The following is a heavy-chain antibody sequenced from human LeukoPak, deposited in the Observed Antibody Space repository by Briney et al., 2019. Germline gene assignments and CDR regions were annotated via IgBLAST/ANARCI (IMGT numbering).Heavy chain of an antibody. CDR3: ARLTKRYGSGSYYKWADFDY. CDR2: ISAHNGNT. V-gene: IGHV1-18*01. Sequence: ASVKVSCKASGYTFTSYGISWVRQAPGQGLEWMGWISAHNGNTNYAQKLQGRVTMTADTSTSTAYMELRSLRSDDTAVYYCARLTKRYGSGSYYKWADFDYWGQGTLVTVSS. CDR1: GYTFTSYG. D-gene: IGHD3-10*01. J-gene: IGHJ4*02.